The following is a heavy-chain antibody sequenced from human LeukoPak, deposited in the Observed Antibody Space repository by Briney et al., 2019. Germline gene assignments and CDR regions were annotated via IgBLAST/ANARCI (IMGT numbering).Heavy chain of an antibody. CDR3: ARAYHQLAPFDY. J-gene: IGHJ4*02. Sequence: SETLSLTCVVYGGSFSGYYWSWIRQPPGEGLEWIGEINHSESTNHNPSLKSRVTISVDTSKNQFSLKLSSVTAADTAVYYCARAYHQLAPFDYWGQGTLVTVSS. CDR1: GGSFSGYY. CDR2: INHSEST. V-gene: IGHV4-34*01. D-gene: IGHD2-2*01.